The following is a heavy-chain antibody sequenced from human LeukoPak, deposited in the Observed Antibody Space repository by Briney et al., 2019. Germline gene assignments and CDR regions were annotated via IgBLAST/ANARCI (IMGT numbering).Heavy chain of an antibody. CDR1: GGTFSSYA. V-gene: IGHV1-69*05. CDR3: ARVLLVRGSYRGYFDY. Sequence: ASVKVSCKASGGTFSSYAISWVRQAPGQGLEWMGGIIPIFGTANYAQKFQGRVTITTDESTSTAYMELSSLRSEDTAVYYCARVLLVRGSYRGYFDYWGQGTLVTVSS. CDR2: IIPIFGTA. D-gene: IGHD1-26*01. J-gene: IGHJ4*02.